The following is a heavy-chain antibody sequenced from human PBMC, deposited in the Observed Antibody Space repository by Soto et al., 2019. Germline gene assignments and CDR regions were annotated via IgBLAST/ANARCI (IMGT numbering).Heavy chain of an antibody. D-gene: IGHD6-19*01. CDR1: GGSISSYY. CDR2: IYYSGST. CDR3: ARGVIGSSGHDAFDI. J-gene: IGHJ3*02. Sequence: PSETLSLTCTVSGGSISSYYWSWIRQPPGKGLEWIGYIYYSGSTNYNPSLKSRVTISVDTSKNQFSLKLSSVTAADTAVYYCARGVIGSSGHDAFDIWGQGTMVTVSS. V-gene: IGHV4-59*01.